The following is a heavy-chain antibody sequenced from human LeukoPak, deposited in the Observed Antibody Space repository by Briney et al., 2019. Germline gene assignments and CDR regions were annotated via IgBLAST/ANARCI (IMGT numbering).Heavy chain of an antibody. J-gene: IGHJ4*02. Sequence: PSETLSLTCTVSGGSISSSSYYWGWIRQPPGKGLEWIGSIYYSGSTNYNPSLKSRVTISVDTSKNQFSLKLSSVTAADTAVYYCARGRYSYDYWGQGTLVTVSS. CDR2: IYYSGST. D-gene: IGHD5-18*01. CDR3: ARGRYSYDY. CDR1: GGSISSSSYY. V-gene: IGHV4-39*07.